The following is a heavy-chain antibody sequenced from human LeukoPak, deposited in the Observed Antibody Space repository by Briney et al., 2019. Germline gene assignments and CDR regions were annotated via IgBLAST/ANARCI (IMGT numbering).Heavy chain of an antibody. V-gene: IGHV3-20*04. J-gene: IGHJ6*03. CDR1: GFTFDDYG. CDR3: ARIADRLFDYYYYMDV. D-gene: IGHD6-6*01. Sequence: GGSLRLSCAASGFTFDDYGMSWVRPAAGKGLEWVSGIHWNGGSTGYADSVKGRFNISRDNDKNSVYMQMTSLRAEDTALYYCARIADRLFDYYYYMDVWGKGNTVTVS. CDR2: IHWNGGST.